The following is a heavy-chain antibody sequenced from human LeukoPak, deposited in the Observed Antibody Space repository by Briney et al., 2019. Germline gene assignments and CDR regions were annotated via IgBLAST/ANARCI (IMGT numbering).Heavy chain of an antibody. D-gene: IGHD4-11*01. V-gene: IGHV3-33*01. CDR1: RSTFCHFA. Sequence: CLRLSCDPARSTFCHFAMHWLLQVPSQGVAWKAVIWSDATNQYYADSVKGRFTISRDNFKRSVSLEMNRLRAEDTAVYYRATDAQSGFDYSNSLAHWRQGSLVIVSS. CDR2: IWSDATNQ. J-gene: IGHJ4*02. CDR3: ATDAQSGFDYSNSLAH.